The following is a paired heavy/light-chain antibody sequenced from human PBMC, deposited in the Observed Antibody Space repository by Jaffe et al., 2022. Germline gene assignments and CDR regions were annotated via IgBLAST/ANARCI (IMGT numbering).Light chain of an antibody. CDR1: SSNIGAGSD. CDR3: QSYDSRLTGWV. V-gene: IGLV1-40*01. J-gene: IGLJ3*02. Sequence: QPVLTQPPSVSGAPGQSVTISCTGGSSNIGAGSDVHWYQHLPGTAPKVLIFYNDNRPSGVPDRFSGSKSGTSASLAITGLQAEDEADYYCQSYDSRLTGWVFGGGTKLTVL. CDR2: YND.
Heavy chain of an antibody. CDR2: LSSSGRGT. Sequence: EVQVLESGGKLVQPGGSLRLSCVASGFSLSTFAMSWVRQAPGKGLESVSTLSSSGRGTYYADSVKGRFSISRDSLKNTLYLQMNSLSAEDTAVYYCAKMRGPDYPNYYMNVWGKGTTVTVSS. J-gene: IGHJ6*03. CDR1: GFSLSTFA. CDR3: AKMRGPDYPNYYMNV. D-gene: IGHD3-16*01. V-gene: IGHV3-23*01.